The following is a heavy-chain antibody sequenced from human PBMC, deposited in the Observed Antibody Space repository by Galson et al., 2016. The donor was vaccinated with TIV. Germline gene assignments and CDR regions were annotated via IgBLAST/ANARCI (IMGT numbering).Heavy chain of an antibody. D-gene: IGHD6-6*01. CDR1: GFTFSSYS. CDR2: ITSSSSYL. J-gene: IGHJ3*01. CDR3: ARDTEQYNSFTDTIDV. Sequence: SLRLSCAASGFTFSSYSMNWVRQAPGKGLEWVSSITSSSSYLYYADSVKGRFTISRDNAKNSLFLQMTTLRADDTAVYYCARDTEQYNSFTDTIDVWGQGTMVTVSS. V-gene: IGHV3-21*06.